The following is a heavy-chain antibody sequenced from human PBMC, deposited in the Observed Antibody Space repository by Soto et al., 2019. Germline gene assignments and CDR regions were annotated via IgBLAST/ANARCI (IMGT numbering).Heavy chain of an antibody. V-gene: IGHV4-39*07. J-gene: IGHJ6*02. CDR2: MYYSGRT. CDR3: ARDHPRNYYYYGMDV. CDR1: GASISSSNYY. Sequence: PSETLSLTCTVSGASISSSNYYWGWIRQPPGRGLEWIGTMYYSGRTYYNPSLKSRVTTSVDTSKNQFSLKLSSVTAADTAVYYCARDHPRNYYYYGMDVWGQGTTVTVSS.